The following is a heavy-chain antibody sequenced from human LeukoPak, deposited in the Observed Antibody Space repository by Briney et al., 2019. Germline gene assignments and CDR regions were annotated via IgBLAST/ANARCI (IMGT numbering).Heavy chain of an antibody. Sequence: PGGSLRLSCVASGFTFSSFRMHWVRQAPGKGLEYVSAITTAGGRTFYVNSVEGRFTVSRDNSKNTLYLQMGGLRTEDTAVYYCAREPAFGDLDYWGQGTLVTVSS. CDR1: GFTFSSFR. D-gene: IGHD4-17*01. CDR3: AREPAFGDLDY. CDR2: ITTAGGRT. V-gene: IGHV3-64*01. J-gene: IGHJ4*02.